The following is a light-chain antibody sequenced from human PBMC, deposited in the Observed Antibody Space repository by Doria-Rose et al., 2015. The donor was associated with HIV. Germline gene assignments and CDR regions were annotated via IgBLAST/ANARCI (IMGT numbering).Light chain of an antibody. CDR2: DAS. Sequence: EIVLTQSPGTLPLSPGERATLSCRASQRVKSSYLAWYQQKPGQAPSLLIYDASTRATGIPDRFSGSGSGTDFTLTISRLEPEDVAVYYCQQYGTSRGTFGQGTRLEIK. V-gene: IGKV3-20*01. CDR3: QQYGTSRGT. J-gene: IGKJ5*01. CDR1: QRVKSSY.